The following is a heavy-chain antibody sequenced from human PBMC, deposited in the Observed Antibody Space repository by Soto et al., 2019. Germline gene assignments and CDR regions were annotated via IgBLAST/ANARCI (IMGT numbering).Heavy chain of an antibody. CDR1: GFTFSSYG. CDR3: ARDDYKTYFDY. CDR2: IWYDGSNK. V-gene: IGHV3-33*01. Sequence: GGSLRLSCAASGFTFSSYGMHWVRQAPGKGLEWVAVIWYDGSNKYYADSVKGRFTISRDNSKNTLYLQMNSLRAEDTAVYYCARDDYKTYFDYWGQGTLVTVSS. D-gene: IGHD4-4*01. J-gene: IGHJ4*02.